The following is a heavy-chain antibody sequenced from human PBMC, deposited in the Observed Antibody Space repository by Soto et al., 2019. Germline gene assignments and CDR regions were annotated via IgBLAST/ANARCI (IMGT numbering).Heavy chain of an antibody. CDR1: VGSISSYY. J-gene: IGHJ3*02. CDR3: ARAAGWLFGIGGFDN. V-gene: IGHV4-59*07. D-gene: IGHD3-10*01. Sequence: ADTLSLTCTVAVGSISSYYWSWIRQPPGKGLEWIGYIYYSGSTNYNPSLKSRVTISVETSKNQFSLKLSSVTAADTAVYYCARAAGWLFGIGGFDNWGQGTLVT. CDR2: IYYSGST.